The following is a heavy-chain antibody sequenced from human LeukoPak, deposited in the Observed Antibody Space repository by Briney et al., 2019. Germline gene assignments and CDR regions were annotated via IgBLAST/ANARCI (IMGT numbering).Heavy chain of an antibody. D-gene: IGHD3-10*01. CDR2: INHSGST. Sequence: PSETLSLTCAVYGGSFSGYYWSWIRQPPGKGLEWIGEINHSGSTNYNPSLKSRVTISVDTSKNQFSLKLSSVTAADTAVYYCARYIGSGSYYNAIDYWGQGTLVTVSS. CDR3: ARYIGSGSYYNAIDY. V-gene: IGHV4-34*01. J-gene: IGHJ4*02. CDR1: GGSFSGYY.